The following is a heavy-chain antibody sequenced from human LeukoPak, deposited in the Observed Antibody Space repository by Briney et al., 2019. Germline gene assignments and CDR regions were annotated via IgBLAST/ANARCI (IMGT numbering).Heavy chain of an antibody. CDR1: GGSISSGGYY. Sequence: SETLSLTCTVSGGSISSGGYYWSWIRQHPGKGLEWIGYIYYSGSTYYNPSLKSRVTISVDTSKNQFSLKLSSVTAADTAVYYCERVAHITIFGVVITGWFDPWGQGTLVTVSS. D-gene: IGHD3-3*01. J-gene: IGHJ5*02. V-gene: IGHV4-31*03. CDR3: ERVAHITIFGVVITGWFDP. CDR2: IYYSGST.